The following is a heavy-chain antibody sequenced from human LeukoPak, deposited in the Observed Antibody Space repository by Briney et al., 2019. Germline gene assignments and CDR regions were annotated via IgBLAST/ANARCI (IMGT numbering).Heavy chain of an antibody. V-gene: IGHV1-2*04. Sequence: ASVKVSCKASGYTFTGYYMHWVRQAPGQGLEWMGWINPNSGGTNYAQKFQGWVTMTRDTSISTAYMELSRLRSDDTAVYYCAKAVKYSYGSGSSYYFDYWGQGALVTVSS. CDR1: GYTFTGYY. CDR2: INPNSGGT. D-gene: IGHD3-10*01. CDR3: AKAVKYSYGSGSSYYFDY. J-gene: IGHJ4*02.